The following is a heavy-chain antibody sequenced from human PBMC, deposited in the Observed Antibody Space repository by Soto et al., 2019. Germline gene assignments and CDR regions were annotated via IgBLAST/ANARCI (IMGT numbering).Heavy chain of an antibody. Sequence: GGSLRLSCEASGFSLTSHAMSWVRQAPGMGLEWVSAISRSGDSTYYGASVKGRFIVSRDNSKNIVYLQMKKLRVEDTAVYYCARDTPRHDFWSGYSDSWGQGTLVTVSS. D-gene: IGHD3-3*01. CDR2: ISRSGDST. J-gene: IGHJ4*02. CDR3: ARDTPRHDFWSGYSDS. V-gene: IGHV3-23*01. CDR1: GFSLTSHA.